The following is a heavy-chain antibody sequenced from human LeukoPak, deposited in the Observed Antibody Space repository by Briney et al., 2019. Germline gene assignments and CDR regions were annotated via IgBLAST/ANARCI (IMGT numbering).Heavy chain of an antibody. CDR3: AKTTTGYSSGRYPGWPVDY. CDR1: GFTFSIYA. CDR2: VSGSGGGT. D-gene: IGHD6-19*01. V-gene: IGHV3-23*01. J-gene: IGHJ4*02. Sequence: GGSLRLSCAASGFTFSIYAMSWVRQAPGKGLEGVSAVSGSGGGTYYAVSVKGRFTISRDNSKDTVYLQMNSLSAEDTAVYYCAKTTTGYSSGRYPGWPVDYWGQGTLVTVSS.